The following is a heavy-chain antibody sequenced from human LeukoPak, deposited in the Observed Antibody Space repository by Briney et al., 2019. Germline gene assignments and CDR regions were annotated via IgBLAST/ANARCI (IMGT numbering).Heavy chain of an antibody. CDR3: ARGNSHPDY. Sequence: PGGSLRLSCAASGFIFSAYETNWVRQAPGKGLEWVSYISPGSTIYYADSVKGRFTISRDNARNSLYLHMNSLRAEDTAVYYCARGNSHPDYWGQGTLVTVSS. CDR2: ISPGSTI. CDR1: GFIFSAYE. D-gene: IGHD1/OR15-1a*01. V-gene: IGHV3-48*03. J-gene: IGHJ4*02.